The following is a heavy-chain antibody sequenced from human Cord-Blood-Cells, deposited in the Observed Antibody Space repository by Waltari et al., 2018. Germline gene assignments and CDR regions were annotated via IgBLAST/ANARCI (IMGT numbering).Heavy chain of an antibody. CDR2: IYYSGST. D-gene: IGHD1-26*01. CDR1: GGSLSSSSYY. J-gene: IGHJ3*02. V-gene: IGHV4-39*07. CDR3: ARQAGATAFDI. Sequence: QLQLQESGPGLVKPSETLSLTCTVSGGSLSSSSYYWGWIRQPPGKGLEWIGSIYYSGSTYYNPSLKSRVTISVDTSKNQFSLKLSSVTAADTAVYYCARQAGATAFDIWGQGTMVTVSS.